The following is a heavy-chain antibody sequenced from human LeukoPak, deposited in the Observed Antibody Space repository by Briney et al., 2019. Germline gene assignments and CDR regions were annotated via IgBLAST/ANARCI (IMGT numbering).Heavy chain of an antibody. J-gene: IGHJ4*02. CDR1: GFTFTSYD. V-gene: IGHV1-18*01. CDR2: SSAYNGDT. Sequence: AAVKVSCKSSGFTFTSYDFTWVRQAPGQGLEWMGWSSAYNGDTKYAQKVQGRLTLTTDTSTSTAYMELRSLGSDDSAAYYCARDRRIAAGGITPDFWGQGTLVTVSS. CDR3: ARDRRIAAGGITPDF. D-gene: IGHD6-13*01.